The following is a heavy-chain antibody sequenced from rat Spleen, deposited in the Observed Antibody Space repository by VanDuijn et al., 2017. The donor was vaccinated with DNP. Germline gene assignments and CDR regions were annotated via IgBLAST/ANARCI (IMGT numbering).Heavy chain of an antibody. CDR1: GLSLTSYH. J-gene: IGHJ2*01. CDR3: ARHTHAHYFDY. CDR2: MWAGGIT. D-gene: IGHD3-2*01. V-gene: IGHV2-72*01. Sequence: QVQLKEAGPGLVQPSQTLSLTCTVSGLSLTSYHVSWVRQPPGESLVWMGTMWAGGITDYNSTVQSRLRISRDTSKSQLFLKMDSLQPEDTGTYYCARHTHAHYFDYWGQGVIVTVSS.